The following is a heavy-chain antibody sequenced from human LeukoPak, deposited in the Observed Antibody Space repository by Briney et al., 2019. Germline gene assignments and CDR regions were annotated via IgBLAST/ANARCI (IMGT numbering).Heavy chain of an antibody. Sequence: ASVKFSCKASGYTFTGYYMHWVRQAPGQGLEWMGWINPNSGGTNYAQKFQGRVTMTRDTSISTAYMELSRLRSDDTAVYYCARDKAPSGWHKRWWFDPWGQGTLVAVSS. D-gene: IGHD6-19*01. CDR3: ARDKAPSGWHKRWWFDP. CDR1: GYTFTGYY. J-gene: IGHJ5*02. V-gene: IGHV1-2*02. CDR2: INPNSGGT.